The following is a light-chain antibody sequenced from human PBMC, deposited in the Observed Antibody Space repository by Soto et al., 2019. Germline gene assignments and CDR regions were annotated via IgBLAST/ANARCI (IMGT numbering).Light chain of an antibody. Sequence: DIQMTQSPSSVSASVGDRVTITCRASQGIRRWLAWYQQKPGEALKLLIYGIYSLQSGVPTRFSGSGSGTDFSLTISSLQPEDSATYYCQQGDSMPLTFGGGTKVEIK. CDR3: QQGDSMPLT. V-gene: IGKV1-12*01. CDR2: GIY. J-gene: IGKJ4*01. CDR1: QGIRRW.